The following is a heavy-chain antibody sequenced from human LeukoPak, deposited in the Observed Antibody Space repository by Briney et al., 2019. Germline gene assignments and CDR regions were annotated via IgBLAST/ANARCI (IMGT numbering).Heavy chain of an antibody. CDR1: GFTFSSYA. Sequence: PGGSLRLSCAASGFTFSSYAMHWVRQAPGKGLEWVAVISYDGSNKYYADSVKGQFTISRDNSKNTLYLQMNSLRAEDTAVYYCARDYEDSSGSIPDYWGQGTLVTVSS. CDR2: ISYDGSNK. V-gene: IGHV3-30-3*01. J-gene: IGHJ4*02. D-gene: IGHD3-22*01. CDR3: ARDYEDSSGSIPDY.